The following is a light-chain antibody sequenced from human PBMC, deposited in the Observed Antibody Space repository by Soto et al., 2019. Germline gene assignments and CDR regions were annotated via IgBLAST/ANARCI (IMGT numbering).Light chain of an antibody. CDR3: QQYNSYSRDT. V-gene: IGKV1-5*01. J-gene: IGKJ2*01. CDR1: QSISSW. CDR2: DAS. Sequence: DIQMTQSPSTLSASVGDRVTITCRASQSISSWLAWYQQKPGKAPKLLIYDASSLESGVPSRFSGSGSGTEFTLSISSLQPYDFSSCSCQQYNSYSRDTFGQGTMLESK.